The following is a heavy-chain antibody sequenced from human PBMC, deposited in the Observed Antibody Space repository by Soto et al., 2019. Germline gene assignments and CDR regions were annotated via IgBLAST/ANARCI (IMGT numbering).Heavy chain of an antibody. CDR3: AKPRALGVIGVFDY. CDR1: GFAFSKYA. Sequence: GGSLRLSCVTSGFAFSKYAMSWVRQAPGKGLEWVSGFTGGGDTTSYADSVKGRFTVSRDTSKNILYVQMNSLRAEDTAVYYCAKPRALGVIGVFDYWGQGTLVTVSS. V-gene: IGHV3-23*01. J-gene: IGHJ4*02. CDR2: FTGGGDTT. D-gene: IGHD7-27*01.